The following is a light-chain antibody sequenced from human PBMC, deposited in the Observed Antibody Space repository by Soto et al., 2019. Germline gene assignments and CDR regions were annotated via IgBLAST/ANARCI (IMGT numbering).Light chain of an antibody. Sequence: QSALTQPASVSGSPGQSITISCTGASSDVGGFDHVSWYQQHPGKVPRLLIYDVSSRPSGVSDRFSGSKSGNTASLTISGLQAEDEADYYCCSFASSSTFYVFGTGTKVTVL. V-gene: IGLV2-14*03. CDR1: SSDVGGFDH. J-gene: IGLJ1*01. CDR2: DVS. CDR3: CSFASSSTFYV.